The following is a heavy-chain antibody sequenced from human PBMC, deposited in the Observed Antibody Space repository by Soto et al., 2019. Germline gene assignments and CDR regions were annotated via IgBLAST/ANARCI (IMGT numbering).Heavy chain of an antibody. J-gene: IGHJ4*02. D-gene: IGHD2-15*01. CDR1: GYTFTNYA. V-gene: IGHV1-3*01. CDR2: INAGNGNR. Sequence: ASMKVSCKASGYTFTNYARHLVRPAPGQRLEWMGWINAGNGNRKYSQKFQGRVTITRDTSASTAYMELSSLRSEDTAVYYCARDILFDYWGQGTLVTVSS. CDR3: ARDILFDY.